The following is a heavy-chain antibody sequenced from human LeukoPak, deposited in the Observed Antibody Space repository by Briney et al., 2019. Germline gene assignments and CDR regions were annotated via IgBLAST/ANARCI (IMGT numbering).Heavy chain of an antibody. J-gene: IGHJ4*02. Sequence: PGGSLRLSCAASGFTFSSYWMSWVRQAPGKGLEWVANIKRDGSEKYYVDSVKGRFTISRDNPKNLLFLQINSLRVEDTAVYYCAREPPRRGEPRDGYRWGQGTVVTVSS. V-gene: IGHV3-7*01. CDR2: IKRDGSEK. D-gene: IGHD5-24*01. CDR3: AREPPRRGEPRDGYR. CDR1: GFTFSSYW.